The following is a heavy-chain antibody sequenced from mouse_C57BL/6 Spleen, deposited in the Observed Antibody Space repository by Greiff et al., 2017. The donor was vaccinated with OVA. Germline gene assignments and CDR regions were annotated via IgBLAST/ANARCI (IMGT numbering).Heavy chain of an antibody. Sequence: ESGPGLVKPSQSLSLTCSVTGYSITSGYYWNWIRQFPGNKLEWMGYISYDGSNNYNPSLKNRISITRDTSKNQFFLKLNSVTTEDTATYYGARDGYYWCADWGQGTLVTVSA. CDR1: GYSITSGYY. CDR3: ARDGYYWCAD. V-gene: IGHV3-6*01. CDR2: ISYDGSN. D-gene: IGHD2-3*01. J-gene: IGHJ3*01.